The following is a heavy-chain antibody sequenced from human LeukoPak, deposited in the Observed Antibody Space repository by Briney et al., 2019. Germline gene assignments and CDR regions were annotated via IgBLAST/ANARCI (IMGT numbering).Heavy chain of an antibody. J-gene: IGHJ4*02. CDR2: INHSGST. V-gene: IGHV4-34*01. CDR3: ARAGILGAWFDY. CDR1: GGSFSGYY. D-gene: IGHD7-27*01. Sequence: SETLSLAWAVYGGSFSGYYWSWIRQPPGKGLEWIGEINHSGSTNYNPSLKSRVTISVDTSKNQFSLKLSSVTAVDTAVYYCARAGILGAWFDYWGQGTLVTVSS.